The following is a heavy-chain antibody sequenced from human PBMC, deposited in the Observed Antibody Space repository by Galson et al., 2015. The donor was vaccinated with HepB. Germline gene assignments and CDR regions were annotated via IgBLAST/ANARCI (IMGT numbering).Heavy chain of an antibody. CDR2: INSDGSST. V-gene: IGHV3-74*01. Sequence: SLRLSCAASGFTFSSYWMHWVRQAPGKGLVWVSRINSDGSSTSYADSVKGRFTISRDNAKNTLYLQMNSLRAEDTAVYYCARRLGYCSSTSCYETFDYWGQGTLVTVSS. CDR1: GFTFSSYW. D-gene: IGHD2-2*01. J-gene: IGHJ4*02. CDR3: ARRLGYCSSTSCYETFDY.